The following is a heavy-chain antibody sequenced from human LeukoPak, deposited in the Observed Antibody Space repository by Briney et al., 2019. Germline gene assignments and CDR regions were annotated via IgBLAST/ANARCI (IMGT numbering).Heavy chain of an antibody. CDR2: INPNSGGT. V-gene: IGHV1-2*02. Sequence: ASVKVSCKASGYTFTGYYMHWVRQAPGQGLEWMGWINPNSGGTNYAQKFQGRVTMTRDTSISTAYMELSRLRSDDTAVYYCARVFYGPGSYCALFDYWGQGTLVTVSS. CDR3: ARVFYGPGSYCALFDY. J-gene: IGHJ4*02. CDR1: GYTFTGYY. D-gene: IGHD3-10*01.